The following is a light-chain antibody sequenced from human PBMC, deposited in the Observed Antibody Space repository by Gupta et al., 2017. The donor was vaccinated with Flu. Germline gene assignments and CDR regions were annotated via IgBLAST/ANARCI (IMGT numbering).Light chain of an antibody. J-gene: IGKJ1*01. V-gene: IGKV1-39*01. CDR2: AAS. CDR3: QQSYSTPRT. CDR1: QSISSY. Sequence: IQMTQYPSSLSASVGDRVTNTCQASQSISSYLNWYQQKPGKAPKLLIYAASSFQSGVPSRFRGSGSWTDFTLTISSLQPEDFATYYCQQSYSTPRTFGQGTKVEIK.